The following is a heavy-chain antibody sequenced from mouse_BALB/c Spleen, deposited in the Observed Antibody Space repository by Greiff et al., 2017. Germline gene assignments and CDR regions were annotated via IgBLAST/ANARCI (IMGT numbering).Heavy chain of an antibody. V-gene: IGHV3-2*02. CDR3: ARSTGYFDY. Sequence: EVQLQQSGPGLVKPSQSLSLTCTVTGYSITSDYAWNWIRQFPGNKLEWMGYISYSGSTSYNPSLKSRISITRDTSKNQFFLQLNSETTEDTATYYCARSTGYFDYWGQGTTLTVSS. J-gene: IGHJ2*01. D-gene: IGHD1-1*01. CDR2: ISYSGST. CDR1: GYSITSDYA.